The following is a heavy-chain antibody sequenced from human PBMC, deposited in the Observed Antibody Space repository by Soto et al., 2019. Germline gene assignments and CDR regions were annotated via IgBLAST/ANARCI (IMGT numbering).Heavy chain of an antibody. CDR3: ARVMRRSTANLGDPHAPFDY. D-gene: IGHD3-16*01. CDR1: GFTFSSYW. V-gene: IGHV3-74*01. Sequence: EVQLVESGGGLVQPGGSLRLSCAASGFTFSSYWMHWVRQAPGKGLVWVSRINSDGSSTSYADSVKGRFTISRDNAKNTLYLEMNSLRAEDTAVYYGARVMRRSTANLGDPHAPFDYWGQGTLVTVSS. CDR2: INSDGSST. J-gene: IGHJ4*02.